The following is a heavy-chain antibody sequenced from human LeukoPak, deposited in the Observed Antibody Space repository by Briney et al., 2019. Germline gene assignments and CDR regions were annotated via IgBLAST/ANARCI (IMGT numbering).Heavy chain of an antibody. Sequence: SETLSLTCSLSGGSISSSSYYWGWNRQPPGQGLEWIGSIYYSGSTYYNPSLKSRVTISVDTSKNQFSLKLSSVTAADTAVYYCARHQYYYDSSGYYPDYWGQGILVTVSS. CDR2: IYYSGST. D-gene: IGHD3-22*01. V-gene: IGHV4-39*01. CDR1: GGSISSSSYY. CDR3: ARHQYYYDSSGYYPDY. J-gene: IGHJ4*02.